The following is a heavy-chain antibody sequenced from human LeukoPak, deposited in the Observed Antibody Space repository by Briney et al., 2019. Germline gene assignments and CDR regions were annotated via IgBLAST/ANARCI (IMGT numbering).Heavy chain of an antibody. J-gene: IGHJ6*02. CDR1: VGSISSGNW. CDR2: IYHNGTL. CDR3: ATAPILRGEGGEHYKYGMDV. D-gene: IGHD2-2*02. V-gene: IGHV4-4*02. Sequence: SETLSLTCAVSVGSISSGNWWTWVRQSPGKGLEWIGEIYHNGTLNYNPSLRSRVTISADSFKNHFSLKLTSVTAADTAVYYCATAPILRGEGGEHYKYGMDVWGQGTTVIVSS.